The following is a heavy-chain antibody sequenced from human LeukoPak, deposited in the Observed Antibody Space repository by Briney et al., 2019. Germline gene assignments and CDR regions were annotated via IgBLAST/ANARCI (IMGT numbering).Heavy chain of an antibody. V-gene: IGHV1-46*01. CDR2: INPSGDTT. CDR1: RFTFTTYF. Sequence: ASVKVSCKASRFTFTTYFMHWVRQAPGQGLEWMGKINPSGDTTTYAQKFQGRVTMTRDTSTSTVYMELRSLRSDDTAVYYCARGLGYSYGHRRGYAFDIWGQGTMVTVSS. CDR3: ARGLGYSYGHRRGYAFDI. D-gene: IGHD5-18*01. J-gene: IGHJ3*02.